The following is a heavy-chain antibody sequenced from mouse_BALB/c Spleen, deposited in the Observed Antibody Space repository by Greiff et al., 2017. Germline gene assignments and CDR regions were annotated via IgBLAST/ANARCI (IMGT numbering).Heavy chain of an antibody. CDR3: AMKYDYYAMDY. Sequence: QVQLQQSGAELAKPGASVKMSCKASGYTFTSYWMHWVKQRPGQGLEWIGYINPSTGYTEYNQKFKDKATLTADKSSSTAYMQLSSLTSEDSAVYYCAMKYDYYAMDYWGQGTSVTVSS. CDR1: GYTFTSYW. V-gene: IGHV1-7*01. D-gene: IGHD2-14*01. CDR2: INPSTGYT. J-gene: IGHJ4*01.